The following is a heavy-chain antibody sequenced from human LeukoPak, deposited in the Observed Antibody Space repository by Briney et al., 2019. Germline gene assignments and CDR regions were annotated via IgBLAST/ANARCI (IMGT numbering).Heavy chain of an antibody. CDR2: IIPILGIA. Sequence: SVKVSCKASGGTFSSYAISWVRQAPGQGLEWMGRIIPILGIANYAQKFQGRVTITADKSTSTAYMELSSLRSEDTAVYYCARRELGRKYFDYWGQGTLVTVSS. CDR1: GGTFSSYA. CDR3: ARRELGRKYFDY. V-gene: IGHV1-69*04. D-gene: IGHD7-27*01. J-gene: IGHJ4*02.